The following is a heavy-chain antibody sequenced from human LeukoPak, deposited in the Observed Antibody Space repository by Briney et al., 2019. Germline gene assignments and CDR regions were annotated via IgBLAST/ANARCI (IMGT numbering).Heavy chain of an antibody. J-gene: IGHJ4*02. V-gene: IGHV3-30*02. CDR2: XXXXXSNX. CDR1: GFTFSDYY. D-gene: IGHD3-10*01. Sequence: PGGSLRLSCAASGFTFSDYYMSWIRQAPGKGLEWVAFXXXXXSNXYYADSVXXRFTISRDNSKNTLYLQMNSLRAEDTAVYYXXXXXXXXXXXXXXXXXGLDYWGQGTLVXVSS. CDR3: XXXXXXXXXXXXXXXXGLDY.